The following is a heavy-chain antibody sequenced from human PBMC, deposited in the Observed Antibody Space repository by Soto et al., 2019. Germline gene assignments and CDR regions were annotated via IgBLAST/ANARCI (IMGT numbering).Heavy chain of an antibody. CDR2: VYYSGST. D-gene: IGHD2-21*01. V-gene: IGHV4-59*01. J-gene: IGHJ5*02. Sequence: SETLSLTCTVSGGSISNYYWTWVRQPPGKGLEWIGYVYYSGSTNYNPSLESRVTISIDASKNQFSLKMKSLTAAETAVYYCVRDYLFAGFDPWGQGALVCDSA. CDR3: VRDYLFAGFDP. CDR1: GGSISNYY.